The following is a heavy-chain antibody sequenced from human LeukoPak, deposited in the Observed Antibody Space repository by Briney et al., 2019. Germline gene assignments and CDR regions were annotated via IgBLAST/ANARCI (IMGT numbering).Heavy chain of an antibody. J-gene: IGHJ5*02. Sequence: ASVKVSCKASGYTFTSYGISWVRPAPGQGLEWMGWISAYNGNTNYAQKLHGRVTMTTDTSTSTAYMELRSLRSDDTAVYYCARDNPAYYDFWSGYYRVSWFDPWGQGTLVTVSS. D-gene: IGHD3-3*01. CDR1: GYTFTSYG. CDR2: ISAYNGNT. V-gene: IGHV1-18*01. CDR3: ARDNPAYYDFWSGYYRVSWFDP.